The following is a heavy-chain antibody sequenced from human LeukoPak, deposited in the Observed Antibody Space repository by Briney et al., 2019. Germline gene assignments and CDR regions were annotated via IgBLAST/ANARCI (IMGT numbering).Heavy chain of an antibody. V-gene: IGHV3-7*01. CDR3: AREAQQLVGAFDY. D-gene: IGHD6-13*01. Sequence: GGSLRLSCAASGFTFSSYWMSWVRQAPGKGLEWVANIKQDGSEKYYVDSVKGRFTIFRDNAKNSLYLQMNSLRAEDTAVYYCAREAQQLVGAFDYWGQGTLVTVSS. J-gene: IGHJ4*02. CDR2: IKQDGSEK. CDR1: GFTFSSYW.